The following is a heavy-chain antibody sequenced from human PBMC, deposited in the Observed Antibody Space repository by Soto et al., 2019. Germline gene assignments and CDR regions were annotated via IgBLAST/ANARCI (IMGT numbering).Heavy chain of an antibody. J-gene: IGHJ5*02. CDR2: KNPNSGNT. D-gene: IGHD1-7*01. CDR1: GYTFTSYD. Sequence: ASVKVSCKASGYTFTSYDINWVRQATGHGLEWMGWKNPNSGNTVYAQKFQGRVTMTRDTSISTAYMELSSLRSEDTAVYYCARERTGTTSNWFDPWGQGTLVTVSS. CDR3: ARERTGTTSNWFDP. V-gene: IGHV1-8*01.